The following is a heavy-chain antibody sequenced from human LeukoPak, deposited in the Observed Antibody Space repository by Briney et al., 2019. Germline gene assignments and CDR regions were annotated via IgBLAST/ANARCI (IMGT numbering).Heavy chain of an antibody. Sequence: GGSLRLSCAASGFTFSNYWMHWVRQAPGKGLVWVSRINTDGSSTSYADSVKGRFTISRDSAKNTLYLQMNSLRAEDTAVYYCASKIYYYGSGRSSFDYWGQGTLVTVSS. J-gene: IGHJ4*02. CDR2: INTDGSST. CDR1: GFTFSNYW. V-gene: IGHV3-74*01. D-gene: IGHD3-10*01. CDR3: ASKIYYYGSGRSSFDY.